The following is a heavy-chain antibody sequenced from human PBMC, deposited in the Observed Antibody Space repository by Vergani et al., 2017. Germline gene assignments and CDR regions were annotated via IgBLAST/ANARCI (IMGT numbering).Heavy chain of an antibody. V-gene: IGHV3-9*01. CDR2: ISWNSGGI. J-gene: IGHJ6*04. D-gene: IGHD2-15*01. CDR3: AKDISPAIGGGHYYYYCMDV. Sequence: EVQLVESGGGLVQPGRSLRLSCAASGFTFDDYAMHWVRQAPGKGLEWVSGISWNSGGIGYADSVKGRFTISRDNAKNSLYLQMNSLRAEDTALYYCAKDISPAIGGGHYYYYCMDVWGEGSTVTVSS. CDR1: GFTFDDYA.